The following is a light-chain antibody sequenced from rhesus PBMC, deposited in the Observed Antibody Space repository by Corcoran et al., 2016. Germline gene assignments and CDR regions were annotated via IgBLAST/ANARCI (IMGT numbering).Light chain of an antibody. CDR3: SSYAGSNTYI. J-gene: IGLJ1*01. CDR1: SRDIGAYYR. Sequence: GSPGQSVTISCTGSSRDIGAYYRVSWYQQHPGKAPRLIIYEVSKRPSGVSDRFSGSKSGNTASLTISGLQAEDEADYYCSSYAGSNTYIFGAGTRLTVL. V-gene: IGLV2-23*02. CDR2: EVS.